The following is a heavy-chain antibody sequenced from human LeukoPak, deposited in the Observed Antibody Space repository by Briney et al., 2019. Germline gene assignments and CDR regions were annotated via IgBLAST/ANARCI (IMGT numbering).Heavy chain of an antibody. J-gene: IGHJ4*02. V-gene: IGHV1-24*01. Sequence: VASVTVSCTVSGYTLTELSMHWVRQAPGKGLEWMGGFDPEDGETIYAQKFQGRVTMTEDTSTDTAYMELSSLRSEDTAVYYCATSYGDYAAPDYWGQGTLVTVSS. CDR3: ATSYGDYAAPDY. CDR1: GYTLTELS. D-gene: IGHD4-17*01. CDR2: FDPEDGET.